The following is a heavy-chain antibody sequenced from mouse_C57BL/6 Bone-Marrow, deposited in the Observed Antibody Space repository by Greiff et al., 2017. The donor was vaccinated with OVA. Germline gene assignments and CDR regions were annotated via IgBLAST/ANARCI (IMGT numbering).Heavy chain of an antibody. CDR1: GFSLTSYG. CDR2: IWRGGST. D-gene: IGHD1-1*01. Sequence: VQLQQSGPGLVQPSQSLSITCTVSGFSLTSYGVHWVRQSPGKGLEWLGVIWRGGSTDYNAAFMSRLSITKDNSKSQVFFKMNSLQADDTAIYYCAKQGSPLRYYAMDYWGQGTSVTVSS. V-gene: IGHV2-5*01. CDR3: AKQGSPLRYYAMDY. J-gene: IGHJ4*01.